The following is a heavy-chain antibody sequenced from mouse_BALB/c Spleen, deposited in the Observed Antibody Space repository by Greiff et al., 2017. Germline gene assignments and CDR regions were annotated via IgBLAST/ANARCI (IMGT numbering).Heavy chain of an antibody. CDR1: GFTFSSFG. J-gene: IGHJ4*01. CDR2: ISSGSSTI. Sequence: EVKLVESGGGLVQPGGSRKLSCAASGFTFSSFGMHWVRQAPEKGLEWVAYISSGSSTIYYADTVKGRFTISRDNPKNTLFLQMTSLRSEDTAMYYCARDWGYRGAMDYWGQGTSVTVSS. CDR3: ARDWGYRGAMDY. V-gene: IGHV5-17*02. D-gene: IGHD2-14*01.